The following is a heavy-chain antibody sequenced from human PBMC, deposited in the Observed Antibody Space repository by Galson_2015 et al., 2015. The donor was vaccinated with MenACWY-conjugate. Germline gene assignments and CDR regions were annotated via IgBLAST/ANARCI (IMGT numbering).Heavy chain of an antibody. Sequence: SLRLSCAASGFTFSTYAMHWVRQAPGKGLEWVAVISYDGSNKYYADSVKGRFTISRDNSKNTLYLQMNSLRAEDTAVYYCARWVSYYYDSSGYYGGRTLDYWGQGTLVTVSS. CDR3: ARWVSYYYDSSGYYGGRTLDY. D-gene: IGHD3-22*01. V-gene: IGHV3-30*04. CDR2: ISYDGSNK. J-gene: IGHJ4*02. CDR1: GFTFSTYA.